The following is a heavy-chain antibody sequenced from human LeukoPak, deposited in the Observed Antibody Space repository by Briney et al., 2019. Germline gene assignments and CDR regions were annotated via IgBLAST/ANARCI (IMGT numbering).Heavy chain of an antibody. D-gene: IGHD3-10*01. CDR2: INSDGSST. CDR1: GFTFSSYW. J-gene: IGHJ3*02. V-gene: IGHV3-74*01. CDR3: ARVITMVRDAFDI. Sequence: GGSLRLSCAASGFTFSSYWMHSVRQGPGTGLVWFSRINSDGSSTSYADSVKGRFTISRDNAKNTLYLQMNSLRAEDTAVYYCARVITMVRDAFDIWGQGTMVTVSS.